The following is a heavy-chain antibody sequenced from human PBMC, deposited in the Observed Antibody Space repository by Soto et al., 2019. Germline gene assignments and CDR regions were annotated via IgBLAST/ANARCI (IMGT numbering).Heavy chain of an antibody. CDR1: GGSISSSSYY. V-gene: IGHV4-39*01. CDR3: ARSGGYYYDSSGYYSNYYYYGMDV. D-gene: IGHD3-22*01. CDR2: IYYSGST. Sequence: ASETLSLTCTVSGGSISSSSYYWGWIRQPPGKGLEWIGSIYYSGSTYYNPSLKSRVTISVDTSKNQFSLKLSSVTAADTAVYYCARSGGYYYDSSGYYSNYYYYGMDVWGQGTTVTVSS. J-gene: IGHJ6*02.